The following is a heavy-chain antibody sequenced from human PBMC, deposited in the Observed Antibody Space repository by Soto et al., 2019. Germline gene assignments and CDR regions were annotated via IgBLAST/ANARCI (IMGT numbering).Heavy chain of an antibody. CDR3: ARDPLRTTVTTPKYYYYMDV. Sequence: ASVKVSCKASGYTFTSYGISWVRQAPGQGLEWMGWISAYNGNTNYAQKLQGRVTMTTDTSTSTAYMELRSLRSDDTAVYYCARDPLRTTVTTPKYYYYMDVWGKGTTVTVSS. CDR1: GYTFTSYG. D-gene: IGHD4-4*01. V-gene: IGHV1-18*01. J-gene: IGHJ6*03. CDR2: ISAYNGNT.